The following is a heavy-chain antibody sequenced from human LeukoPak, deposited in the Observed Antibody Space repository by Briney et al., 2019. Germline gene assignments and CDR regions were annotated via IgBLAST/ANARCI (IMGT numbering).Heavy chain of an antibody. V-gene: IGHV3-23*01. D-gene: IGHD3-22*01. CDR1: GFTFSSYA. J-gene: IGHJ4*02. Sequence: GGSLRLSCAASGFTFSSYAMSWVRQAPGKGLEWVSAIGGSGGSTYYADSVKGRFTISRDNSKNTLYLQMNSLRAEDTAVYYCSYYYDSSGYTAWGQGTLVTVSS. CDR3: SYYYDSSGYTA. CDR2: IGGSGGST.